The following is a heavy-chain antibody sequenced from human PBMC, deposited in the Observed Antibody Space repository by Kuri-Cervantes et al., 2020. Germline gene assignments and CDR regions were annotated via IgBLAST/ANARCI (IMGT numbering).Heavy chain of an antibody. CDR2: ISGSGGST. CDR1: GFAVSNNY. CDR3: ARVGFCIRYHYYGMDV. Sequence: GESLKISCAASGFAVSNNYMSWVRQAPGKGLEWVSAISGSGGSTYYADSVKGRFTISRDNSKNTLYLQMNSLRAEDTAVYYCARVGFCIRYHYYGMDVWGQGTTVTDSS. J-gene: IGHJ6*02. V-gene: IGHV3-23*01. D-gene: IGHD2-15*01.